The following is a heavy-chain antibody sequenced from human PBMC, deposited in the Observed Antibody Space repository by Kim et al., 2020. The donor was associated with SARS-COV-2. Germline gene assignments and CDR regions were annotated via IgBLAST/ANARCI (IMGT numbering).Heavy chain of an antibody. CDR2: IKQDGSEK. CDR3: AREGIANYYYGMDV. CDR1: GFTFSSYW. Sequence: GGSLRLSCAASGFTFSSYWMSWVRQAPGKGLEWVANIKQDGSEKYYVDSVKGRFTISRDNAKNSLYLQMNSLRAEDTAVYYCAREGIANYYYGMDVWGQGTTVTVSS. D-gene: IGHD6-13*01. V-gene: IGHV3-7*01. J-gene: IGHJ6*02.